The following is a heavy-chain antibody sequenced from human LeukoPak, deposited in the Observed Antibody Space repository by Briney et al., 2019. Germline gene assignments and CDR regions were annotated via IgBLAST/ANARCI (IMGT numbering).Heavy chain of an antibody. J-gene: IGHJ3*02. CDR3: ASSSHRWIQHAFDI. CDR2: IYHSGST. CDR1: GGSISSGGYS. D-gene: IGHD5-18*01. V-gene: IGHV4-30-2*01. Sequence: SETLSLTCAVSGGSISSGGYSWSWIRQPPGKGLEWIGYIYHSGSTYYNPSLKSRVSISVDTSKNQFSLKLSSVTAADTAVYYCASSSHRWIQHAFDIWGQGTMVTVSS.